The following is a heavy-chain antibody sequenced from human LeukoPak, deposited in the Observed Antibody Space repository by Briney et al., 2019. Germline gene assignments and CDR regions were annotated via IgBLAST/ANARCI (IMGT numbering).Heavy chain of an antibody. Sequence: SETLSLTCAVYGGSFSGYYWSWIRQPPGKGLEWIGEINHSGSTNYNPSLKGRVTISVDTSKNQFSLKLSSVTAADTAVYYCASGVVVPAAMLAFDIWGQGTMVTVSS. J-gene: IGHJ3*02. CDR1: GGSFSGYY. D-gene: IGHD2-2*01. V-gene: IGHV4-34*01. CDR3: ASGVVVPAAMLAFDI. CDR2: INHSGST.